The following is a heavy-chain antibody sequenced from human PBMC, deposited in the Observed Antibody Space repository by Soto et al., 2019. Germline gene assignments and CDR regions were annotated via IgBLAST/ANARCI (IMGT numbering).Heavy chain of an antibody. CDR2: MNEDANTK. J-gene: IGHJ3*02. Sequence: GGSLRLSCEVSGFSFKTYWMSWVRQAPGKGLEWLANMNEDANTKYYVDSVKGRFTILGDSAGKLLFLKMASLRAEDTAVYFCAAYNTSRHAAFDIWGRGTLVTVSS. CDR1: GFSFKTYW. CDR3: AAYNTSRHAAFDI. D-gene: IGHD1-20*01. V-gene: IGHV3-7*01.